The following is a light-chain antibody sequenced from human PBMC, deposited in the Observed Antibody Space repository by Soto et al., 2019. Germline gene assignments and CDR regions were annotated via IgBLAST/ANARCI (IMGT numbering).Light chain of an antibody. Sequence: EIVLTQSPGTLSLSPAERATLSCRASQSVSSSYLAWYQQKPGQAPRLLIYGASSRATGIPDRFSGSGSGTDFTLTSSRLEPEDFAVYYCQQYGSSPWTFGQGTKVDI. J-gene: IGKJ1*01. V-gene: IGKV3-20*01. CDR2: GAS. CDR1: QSVSSSY. CDR3: QQYGSSPWT.